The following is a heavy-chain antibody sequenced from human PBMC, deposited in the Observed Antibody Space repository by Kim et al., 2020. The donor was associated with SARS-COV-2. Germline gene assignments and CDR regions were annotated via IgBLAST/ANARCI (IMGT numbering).Heavy chain of an antibody. Sequence: GGSLRLSCAASGFTFSTYGMHWVRQAPGKGLEWVAVISYDGSNKYYADSVKGRFTISRDNSKNTLYLQMNSLRIEDTAVYYCAKAFSGSDFGYDYWGHGTL. J-gene: IGHJ4*03. V-gene: IGHV3-30*18. CDR3: AKAFSGSDFGYDY. CDR1: GFTFSTYG. CDR2: ISYDGSNK. D-gene: IGHD1-26*01.